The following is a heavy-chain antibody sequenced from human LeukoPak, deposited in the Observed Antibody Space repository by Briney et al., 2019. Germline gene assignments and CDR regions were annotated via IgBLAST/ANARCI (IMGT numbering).Heavy chain of an antibody. D-gene: IGHD3-3*01. CDR3: ARGRTYYDFWSGSRLAKNWFDP. Sequence: PSETLSLTCAVYGGSFSGYYRSWIRQPPGKGLEWIGEINHSGSTNYNPSLKSRVTISVDTSKNQFSLKLSSVTATDTAVYYCARGRTYYDFWSGSRLAKNWFDPWGQGTLVTVSS. CDR1: GGSFSGYY. V-gene: IGHV4-34*01. J-gene: IGHJ5*02. CDR2: INHSGST.